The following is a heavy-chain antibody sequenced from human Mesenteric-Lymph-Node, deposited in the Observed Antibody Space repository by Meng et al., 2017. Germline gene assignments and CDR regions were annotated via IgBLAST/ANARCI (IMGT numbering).Heavy chain of an antibody. Sequence: GESLKISCAASGFTFSSYSMNWVRQAPGKGLEWVSAISGSGGSTYYADSVKVRFTISRDNSKNTLYLQMNSLRAEDTAVYYCAKDLSHYSEDIVVVVAATAFDYWGQGTLVTVSS. J-gene: IGHJ4*02. V-gene: IGHV3-23*01. CDR2: ISGSGGST. CDR3: AKDLSHYSEDIVVVVAATAFDY. CDR1: GFTFSSYS. D-gene: IGHD2-15*01.